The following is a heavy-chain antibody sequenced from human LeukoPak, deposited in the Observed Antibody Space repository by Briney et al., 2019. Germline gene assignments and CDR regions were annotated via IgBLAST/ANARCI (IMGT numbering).Heavy chain of an antibody. Sequence: ASVKVSCKASGYTFTSYSISWVRQAPGQALEWMGWISAYNGNTSYAQKLQGRVTMTTDTSTSTAYMELRSLRSDDTAVYYCAREVVRGVDYYYGMDVWGQGTTVTVSS. J-gene: IGHJ6*02. V-gene: IGHV1-18*01. CDR1: GYTFTSYS. D-gene: IGHD3-10*01. CDR2: ISAYNGNT. CDR3: AREVVRGVDYYYGMDV.